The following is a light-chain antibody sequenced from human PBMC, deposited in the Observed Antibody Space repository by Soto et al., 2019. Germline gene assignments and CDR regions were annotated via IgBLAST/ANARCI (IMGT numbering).Light chain of an antibody. J-gene: IGKJ1*01. CDR1: QSISTW. Sequence: DFQMTQSPSALSASVGDRVTITCRASQSISTWLAWYQQKPGKAPKVLIYDASSLESGVTSRFSGSGSGTEFTLTISSLQPDDFATYYCQQYNDYSRTFGQGTKVELK. V-gene: IGKV1-5*01. CDR3: QQYNDYSRT. CDR2: DAS.